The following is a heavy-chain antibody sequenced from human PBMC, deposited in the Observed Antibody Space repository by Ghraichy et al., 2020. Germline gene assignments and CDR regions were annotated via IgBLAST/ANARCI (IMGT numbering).Heavy chain of an antibody. CDR3: AKSRGNWFFDL. CDR1: GFTFSSNG. J-gene: IGHJ2*01. Sequence: GGSLRLSCAASGFTFSSNGMTWVRQAPGKGLEWVSAGRGSGGDTEYADSVKGRFTISRVNSENTLYLQMNSLRAEDTAVYYCAKSRGNWFFDLWGRGTLVTVSS. V-gene: IGHV3-23*01. CDR2: GRGSGGDT. D-gene: IGHD3-16*01.